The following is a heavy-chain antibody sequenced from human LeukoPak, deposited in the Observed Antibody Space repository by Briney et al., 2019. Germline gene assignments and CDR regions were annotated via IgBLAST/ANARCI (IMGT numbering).Heavy chain of an antibody. CDR2: IIPIFGTA. J-gene: IGHJ6*03. Sequence: SVKVSCKASGYTFTGYYMHWVRQAPGQGLEWMGRIIPIFGTANYAQKFQGRVTITTDESTSTAYMELSSLRSEDTAVYYCARDSDYYYYMDVWGKGTTVTVSS. CDR1: GYTFTGYY. CDR3: ARDSDYYYYMDV. V-gene: IGHV1-69*05.